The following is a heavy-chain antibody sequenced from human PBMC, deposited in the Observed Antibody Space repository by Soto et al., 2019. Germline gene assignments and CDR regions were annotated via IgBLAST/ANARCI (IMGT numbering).Heavy chain of an antibody. J-gene: IGHJ4*02. D-gene: IGHD4-17*01. V-gene: IGHV3-64D*06. CDR1: GFTFSHFS. CDR3: LSPRSTVIIPPS. CDR2: ISNNGATT. Sequence: EVQLVESGGGLVQPGGSLRVSCSASGFTFSHFSMHWVRQAPGKGLEYVSGISNNGATTYYADSVKDRFTISRDNSKNTLYLQMSSLRPEDTAVYYCLSPRSTVIIPPSWGQGTLVTVSS.